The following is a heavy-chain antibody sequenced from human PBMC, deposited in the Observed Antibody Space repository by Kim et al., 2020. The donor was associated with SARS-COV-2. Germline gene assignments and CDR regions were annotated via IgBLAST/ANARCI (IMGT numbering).Heavy chain of an antibody. CDR2: INSDGRST. D-gene: IGHD3-22*01. V-gene: IGHV3-74*01. CDR3: ARVDSSGDYDSRYYYYG. J-gene: IGHJ6*01. Sequence: GGSLSLSCAASGFTFSSYWLHWFRQAPGKGLVWVSRINSDGRSTSYADSVKGRFTISRANAKNTPYLQMNSLRAEDTADYYGARVDSSGDYDSRYYYYG. CDR1: GFTFSSYW.